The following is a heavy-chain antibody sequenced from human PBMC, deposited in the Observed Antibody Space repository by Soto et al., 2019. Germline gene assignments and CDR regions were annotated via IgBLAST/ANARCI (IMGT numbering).Heavy chain of an antibody. J-gene: IGHJ3*02. D-gene: IGHD3-22*01. CDR1: GFTVSSNY. Sequence: AGGSLRLSCAASGFTVSSNYMSWVRQAPGKGLEWVSVIYSGGSTYYADSVKGRFTISRDNSKNTLYLQMNSLRAEDTAVYYCARIEYYYDSSGLAHDAFDIWGQGTMVTVSS. V-gene: IGHV3-53*01. CDR3: ARIEYYYDSSGLAHDAFDI. CDR2: IYSGGST.